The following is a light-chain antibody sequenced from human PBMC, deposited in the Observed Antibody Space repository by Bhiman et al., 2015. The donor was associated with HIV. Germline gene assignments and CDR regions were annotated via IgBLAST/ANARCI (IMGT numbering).Light chain of an antibody. CDR1: SSDVGGYNY. V-gene: IGLV2-14*03. Sequence: QSALTQPASVSGSPGQSITISCTGTSSDVGGYNYVSWFQQHPGKAPKLLIYDVSNRPSGVSNRFSGSKSGNTASLTISGLQAEDEADYYCSSFRVFGGGTKLTVL. CDR2: DVS. CDR3: SSFRV. J-gene: IGLJ3*02.